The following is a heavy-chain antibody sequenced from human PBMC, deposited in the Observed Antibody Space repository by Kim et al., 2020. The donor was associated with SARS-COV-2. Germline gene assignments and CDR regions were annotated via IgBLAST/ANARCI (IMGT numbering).Heavy chain of an antibody. CDR2: IKHDGSEK. CDR1: GFTFISYW. J-gene: IGHJ4*02. V-gene: IGHV3-7*01. D-gene: IGHD3-10*01. Sequence: GGSLRLSCAASGFTFISYWMSWVRQAPGKGLEWVANIKHDGSEKYYMDSVKGRFTISRDNAKNSLSLQMNSLRAEDTAVYYCARSRAISVVRGVIRPYYFDYWGQGTLVTVSS. CDR3: ARSRAISVVRGVIRPYYFDY.